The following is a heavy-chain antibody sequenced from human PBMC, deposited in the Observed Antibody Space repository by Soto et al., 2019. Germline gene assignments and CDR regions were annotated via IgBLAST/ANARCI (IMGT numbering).Heavy chain of an antibody. D-gene: IGHD6-19*01. CDR3: ARYVAVADSMFDY. V-gene: IGHV5-51*01. CDR1: GYSFTTYW. Sequence: GESLKISCEGSGYSFTTYWSAWVRQMPGKGLEWMGIIYPGDSGTRYSPSFQGQVTISADKSISTAYLQWSSLKASDTAMYYCARYVAVADSMFDYWGQGTLVTVS. CDR2: IYPGDSGT. J-gene: IGHJ4*02.